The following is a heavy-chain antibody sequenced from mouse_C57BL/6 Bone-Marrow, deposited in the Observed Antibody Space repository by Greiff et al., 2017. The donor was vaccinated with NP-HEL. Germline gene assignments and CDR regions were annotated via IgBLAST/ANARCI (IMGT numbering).Heavy chain of an antibody. CDR2: IRSKSNNYAT. V-gene: IGHV10-1*01. Sequence: EVQLVESGGGLVQPKGSLKLSCAASGFSFNTYAMNWVRQAPGKGLEWVARIRSKSNNYATYYADSVKDRFTISRDDSESMLYLQMNNLKTEDTAMYYCVSLSPGYAMDYWGQGTSVTVSS. CDR1: GFSFNTYA. D-gene: IGHD2-3*01. CDR3: VSLSPGYAMDY. J-gene: IGHJ4*01.